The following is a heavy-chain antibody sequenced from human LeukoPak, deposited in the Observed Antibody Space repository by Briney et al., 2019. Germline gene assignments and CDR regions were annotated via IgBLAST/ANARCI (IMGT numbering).Heavy chain of an antibody. CDR3: ARDSGDGYNDY. Sequence: VAPVKVSCKASGGTFSSYTISWVRQAPGQGLEWMGRIIPILGIANYAQKFQGRVTITADKSTSTAYMELSSLRSEDTAVYYCARDSGDGYNDYWGQGTLVTVSS. D-gene: IGHD5-24*01. V-gene: IGHV1-69*04. CDR1: GGTFSSYT. J-gene: IGHJ4*02. CDR2: IIPILGIA.